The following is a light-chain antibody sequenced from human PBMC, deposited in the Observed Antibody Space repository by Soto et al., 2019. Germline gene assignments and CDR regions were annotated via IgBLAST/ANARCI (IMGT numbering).Light chain of an antibody. CDR1: SSEVGSYNL. Sequence: QSVLTQPASVSGSPGQSITISCTGTSSEVGSYNLVSWYQQHPGKAPKLMIYEGSKRPSGVSNRFSGSKSGNTASLTISGLQAEDEADYYCCSYAGSSTPFGGGTKVTVL. CDR3: CSYAGSSTP. V-gene: IGLV2-23*01. J-gene: IGLJ2*01. CDR2: EGS.